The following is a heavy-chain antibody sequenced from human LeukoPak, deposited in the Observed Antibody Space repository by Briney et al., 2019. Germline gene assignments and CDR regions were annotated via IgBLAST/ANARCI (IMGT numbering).Heavy chain of an antibody. V-gene: IGHV1-18*03. D-gene: IGHD3-10*01. CDR1: GGTFSSYA. J-gene: IGHJ4*02. Sequence: ASVKVSCKASGGTFSSYAINWVRQAPGQGLEWMGWISAYNGNTNYAQKLQGRVTMTTDTSASTAYMELSSLRSEDMAVYYCARDLGGHLDYFDYWGQGTLVTVSS. CDR2: ISAYNGNT. CDR3: ARDLGGHLDYFDY.